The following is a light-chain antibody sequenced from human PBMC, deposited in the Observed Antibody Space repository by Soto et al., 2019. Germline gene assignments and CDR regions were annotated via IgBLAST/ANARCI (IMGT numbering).Light chain of an antibody. Sequence: SYELTQPPSVSVAPGQTAKIICGGNNIGRKSVHWYQQKPGQAPVLVVYDDSDRPSGIPERFAGFNSGNTATLTISRVEAGDEADYYCQVWDPSTDHYVFGTGTKLTVL. J-gene: IGLJ1*01. CDR2: DDS. CDR1: NIGRKS. V-gene: IGLV3-21*02. CDR3: QVWDPSTDHYV.